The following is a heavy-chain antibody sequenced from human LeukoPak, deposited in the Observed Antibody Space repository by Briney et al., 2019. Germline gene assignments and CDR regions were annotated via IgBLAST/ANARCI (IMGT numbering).Heavy chain of an antibody. Sequence: GASVKVSCKASGGTFSSYAISWVRQAPGQGLEWMGGIIPIFSTANYAQKFQGRVTITADESTSTAYMEMSSLRSEDTAVYYCAGTRLSGYSSGWGKDAFDIWGQGTMVTVSS. V-gene: IGHV1-69*13. J-gene: IGHJ3*02. CDR3: AGTRLSGYSSGWGKDAFDI. CDR2: IIPIFSTA. D-gene: IGHD6-19*01. CDR1: GGTFSSYA.